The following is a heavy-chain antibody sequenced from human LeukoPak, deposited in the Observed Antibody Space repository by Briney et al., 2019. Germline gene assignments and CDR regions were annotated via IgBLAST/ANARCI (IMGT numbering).Heavy chain of an antibody. V-gene: IGHV4-4*07. CDR3: AKRGYYDSSGYHYFDY. CDR1: GGSISSYY. CDR2: IYTSGST. Sequence: SETLSLTCTVSGGSISSYYWSWIRQPAGKGLEWIGRIYTSGSTNYNPSLKSRVTISVDTSKNQFSLKLSSVTAADTAVYYCAKRGYYDSSGYHYFDYWGQGTLVTVSS. J-gene: IGHJ4*02. D-gene: IGHD3-22*01.